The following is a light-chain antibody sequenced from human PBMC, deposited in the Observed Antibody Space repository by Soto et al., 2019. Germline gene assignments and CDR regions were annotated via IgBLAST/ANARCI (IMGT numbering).Light chain of an antibody. CDR2: GAS. V-gene: IGKV3-20*01. Sequence: EIVLTQSPGTLSLSPGERATLSCRASQSVSSSYLAWYQQKPGQAPRLLIYGASSRATGMPDRFSGSGSGTDSTTAISRLEPEDFAVYFCQQYGSSPLTFGGGTKVEIK. J-gene: IGKJ4*01. CDR3: QQYGSSPLT. CDR1: QSVSSSY.